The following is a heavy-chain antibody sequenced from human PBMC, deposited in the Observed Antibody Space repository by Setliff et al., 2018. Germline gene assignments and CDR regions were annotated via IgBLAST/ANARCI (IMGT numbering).Heavy chain of an antibody. Sequence: SETLSLTCTVSGGSISSGSYYWSWIRQPAGKGLEWIGRIYTSGSTNYNPSLKSRVTISVDTSKNQFSLKLSSVTAADTPVYYCARWGPYGSGSYPPFDYWGQGALVTVSS. CDR1: GGSISSGSYY. J-gene: IGHJ4*02. D-gene: IGHD3-10*01. CDR3: ARWGPYGSGSYPPFDY. V-gene: IGHV4-61*02. CDR2: IYTSGST.